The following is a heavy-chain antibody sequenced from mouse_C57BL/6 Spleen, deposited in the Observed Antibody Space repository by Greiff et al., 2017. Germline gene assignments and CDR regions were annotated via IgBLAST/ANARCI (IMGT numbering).Heavy chain of an antibody. CDR1: GYSFTGYF. CDR3: ARNGSSYWYFGV. CDR2: INPYNGDT. D-gene: IGHD1-1*01. J-gene: IGHJ1*03. Sequence: VQLKESGPELVKPGDSVKISCKASGYSFTGYFMNWVMQSHGKSLEWIGLINPYNGDTFYNQKFKGKATLTVDKSSSTAYMEIRSLTSEDSAVYYCARNGSSYWYFGVWGTGTTVTVSS. V-gene: IGHV1-20*01.